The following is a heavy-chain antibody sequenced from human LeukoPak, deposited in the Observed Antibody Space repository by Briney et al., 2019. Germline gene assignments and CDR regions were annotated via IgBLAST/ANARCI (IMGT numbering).Heavy chain of an antibody. J-gene: IGHJ4*02. Sequence: GGSLRLSCVVSGISLSNYAMSWVRQAPGKGLEWVSAISGSGGSTYYTDSVKGRFTISRDNSKNTLYLQMNSLRAEDTAVYYCAKFGSTVVHYFDYWGQGTLVTVSS. CDR2: ISGSGGST. V-gene: IGHV3-23*01. CDR1: GISLSNYA. D-gene: IGHD4-23*01. CDR3: AKFGSTVVHYFDY.